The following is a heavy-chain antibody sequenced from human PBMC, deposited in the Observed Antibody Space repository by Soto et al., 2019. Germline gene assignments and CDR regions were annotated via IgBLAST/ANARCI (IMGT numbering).Heavy chain of an antibody. V-gene: IGHV1-69*13. J-gene: IGHJ1*01. CDR1: GCTFSIYA. CDR2: IIPIFGTA. Sequence: SVKVSCKASGCTFSIYAISWVRQAPGQGLEWMGGIIPIFGTANYAKKFQGRVTITADESTSTAYMELSSLRSEDTAVYYCASIAAAGPTQEYFQHWGQGTLVTVSS. D-gene: IGHD6-13*01. CDR3: ASIAAAGPTQEYFQH.